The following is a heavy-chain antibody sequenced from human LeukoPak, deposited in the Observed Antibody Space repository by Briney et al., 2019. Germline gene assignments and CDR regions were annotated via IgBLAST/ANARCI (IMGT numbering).Heavy chain of an antibody. CDR2: IHYSGST. J-gene: IGHJ3*02. CDR3: ARRAGGSPFDI. Sequence: SETLSLTCIVSGGSISSSSYYWGWIRQPPGKGLEWIGYIHYSGSTNYNPSLSGPVTISLDTSKNQFSLRLSSVTAADTAIYYCARRAGGSPFDIWGQGTMVTVSS. CDR1: GGSISSSSYY. D-gene: IGHD3-10*01. V-gene: IGHV4-61*05.